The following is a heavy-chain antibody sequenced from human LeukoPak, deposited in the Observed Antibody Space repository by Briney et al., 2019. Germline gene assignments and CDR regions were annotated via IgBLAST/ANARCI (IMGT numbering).Heavy chain of an antibody. CDR3: AKTPFTFGGVNVNPFDY. Sequence: GGSLRLSCAASGFTFSSYSMSWVRQAPGKGLEWVSAISGSGGSTYYADSVKGRFTISRDNSKNTLYLQMNSLRAEDTAVYYCAKTPFTFGGVNVNPFDYWGQGTLVTVSS. CDR1: GFTFSSYS. J-gene: IGHJ4*02. V-gene: IGHV3-23*01. D-gene: IGHD3-16*02. CDR2: ISGSGGST.